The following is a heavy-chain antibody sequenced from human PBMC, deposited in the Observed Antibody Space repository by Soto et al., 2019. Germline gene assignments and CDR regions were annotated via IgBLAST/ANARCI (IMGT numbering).Heavy chain of an antibody. D-gene: IGHD3-10*01. Sequence: GQLLESGGGLVQPGGSLKLPCAASGFTFSNFAMTWVRQAPGKGLEWVSRAGGGDDTYYADSVKGRFIISRDNFKSTLALRLNGLKAGDTGVYYCVKDRMSYNSVWDPFDIWVQGTIVTVSP. CDR2: AGGGDDT. CDR3: VKDRMSYNSVWDPFDI. J-gene: IGHJ3*02. V-gene: IGHV3-23*01. CDR1: GFTFSNFA.